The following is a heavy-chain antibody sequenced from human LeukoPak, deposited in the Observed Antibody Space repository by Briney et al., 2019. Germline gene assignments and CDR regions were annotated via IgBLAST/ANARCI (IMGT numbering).Heavy chain of an antibody. V-gene: IGHV3-23*01. J-gene: IGHJ4*02. CDR3: TKVARYYYDSSGYPDY. Sequence: PGGSLRLSCAASGFTFSSYAMSWARQAPGEGLEWVSAISGSGGSTYYADSVKGRFTISRDNSKNTLYLQMNSLRAEDTAVYYCTKVARYYYDSSGYPDYWGQGTLVTVSS. CDR2: ISGSGGST. CDR1: GFTFSSYA. D-gene: IGHD3-22*01.